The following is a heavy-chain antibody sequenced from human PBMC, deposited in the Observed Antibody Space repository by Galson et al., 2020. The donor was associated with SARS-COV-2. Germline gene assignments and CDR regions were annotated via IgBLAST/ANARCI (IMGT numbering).Heavy chain of an antibody. Sequence: SETLSLTCTVSGGSISSGDYYWSWIRQPPGKGLEWIGYIYNSGSTYYNPSLKSRVTISVDTSKNQFSLKLSSVTAADTAVYYCAREGGYYYDSSGYYNYYYYMDVWGKGTSVTVSS. D-gene: IGHD3-22*01. CDR3: AREGGYYYDSSGYYNYYYYMDV. V-gene: IGHV4-30-4*01. J-gene: IGHJ6*03. CDR1: GGSISSGDYY. CDR2: IYNSGST.